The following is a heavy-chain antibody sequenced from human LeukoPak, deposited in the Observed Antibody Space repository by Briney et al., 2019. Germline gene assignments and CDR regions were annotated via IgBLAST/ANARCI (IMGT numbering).Heavy chain of an antibody. CDR3: ANAERPVVPAAPKERNWFDP. CDR2: ISFDGSNK. D-gene: IGHD2-2*01. CDR1: GFTFSSYA. V-gene: IGHV3-30*04. J-gene: IGHJ5*02. Sequence: GGSLRLSCAASGFTFSSYAMHWVRQAPGKGLEWVAVISFDGSNKYYADSVKGRFTISRDNSKNTLYLQMNSLRAEDTAVYYCANAERPVVPAAPKERNWFDPWGQGTLVTVSS.